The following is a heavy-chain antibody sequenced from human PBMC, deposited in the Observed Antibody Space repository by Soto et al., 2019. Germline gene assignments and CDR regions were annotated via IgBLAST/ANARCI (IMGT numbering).Heavy chain of an antibody. CDR2: IYYRGNT. J-gene: IGHJ4*02. Sequence: SETLSLTCSVADNAINSDKYYWGWIRQPPGKGLEWIGSIYYRGNTYYNPSLQTRVTISLDKSKSQFSLRLNSVTAADSAVYFCARLEGLATISYYFDFWGQGAQVTVSS. V-gene: IGHV4-39*01. CDR3: ARLEGLATISYYFDF. CDR1: DNAINSDKYY. D-gene: IGHD3-9*01.